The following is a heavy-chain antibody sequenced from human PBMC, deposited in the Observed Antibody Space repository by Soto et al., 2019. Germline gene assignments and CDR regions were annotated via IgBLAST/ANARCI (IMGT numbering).Heavy chain of an antibody. V-gene: IGHV3-73*01. CDR3: TKSCYLAAFDI. Sequence: EVQLVESGGGLVQPGGSLKLSCAASGFTFSGSAMHWVRQASGKGLEWVGRIRSKANSYATAYAASVEGRFTISRDDSKYTAYLQMNSLKTEDTAVYYCTKSCYLAAFDIWGQGTMVTVSS. D-gene: IGHD3-3*01. CDR2: IRSKANSYAT. J-gene: IGHJ3*02. CDR1: GFTFSGSA.